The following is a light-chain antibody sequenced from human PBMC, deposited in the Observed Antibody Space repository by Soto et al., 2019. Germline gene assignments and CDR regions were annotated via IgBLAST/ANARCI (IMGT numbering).Light chain of an antibody. CDR2: DVA. CDR1: SSDVGGSNF. V-gene: IGLV2-14*03. CDR3: VSYPSSSTYV. J-gene: IGLJ1*01. Sequence: QSALTQPASVSDSPGQSITISCTGTSSDVGGSNFVSWYQQHPGKPPKLIIYDVANRPSGVSNRFSGSKSGSTASLIISRLQTEVEADYYCVSYPSSSTYVFGTGTKVTVL.